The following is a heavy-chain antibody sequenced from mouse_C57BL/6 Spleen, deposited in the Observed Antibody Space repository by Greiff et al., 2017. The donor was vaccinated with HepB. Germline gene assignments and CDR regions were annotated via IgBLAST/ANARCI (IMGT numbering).Heavy chain of an antibody. CDR3: ARRDGSRYFDY. Sequence: EVQLQQSGPELVKPGASVKISCKASGYSFTGYYMNWVKQSPEKSLEWIGEINPSTGGTTYNQKFKAKATLTVDKSSSTAYMQLKSLNSEDSAVYYCARRDGSRYFDYWGQGTTLTVSS. J-gene: IGHJ2*01. D-gene: IGHD1-1*01. CDR1: GYSFTGYY. CDR2: INPSTGGT. V-gene: IGHV1-42*01.